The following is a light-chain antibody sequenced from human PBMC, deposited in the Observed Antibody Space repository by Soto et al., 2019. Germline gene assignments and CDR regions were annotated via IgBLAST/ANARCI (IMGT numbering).Light chain of an antibody. J-gene: IGKJ5*01. CDR2: GAT. CDR1: QSVSIY. Sequence: EIVLTQSPATLSLSPGERATLSCRASQSVSIYLAWYQQRPGQAPRLLIYGATSRATGIPDRFSGSGSGTHFTLTISRLEPGDFAVYYCQHFGGTTFTFGQGTRLEIK. CDR3: QHFGGTTFT. V-gene: IGKV3-20*01.